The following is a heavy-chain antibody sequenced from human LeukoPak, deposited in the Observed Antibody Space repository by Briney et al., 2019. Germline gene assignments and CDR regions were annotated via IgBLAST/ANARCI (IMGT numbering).Heavy chain of an antibody. V-gene: IGHV3-11*04. CDR3: ARDRDPGYNDSSGYRRVNAFDI. CDR2: ISSSGSTI. D-gene: IGHD3-22*01. Sequence: GGSLRLSCAASGFTFSDYYMSWIRQAPGKGLEWVSYISSSGSTIYYADSVKGRFTISRDNAKNSLYLQMNSLRAEDTAVYYCARDRDPGYNDSSGYRRVNAFDIWGQGTMVTVSS. J-gene: IGHJ3*02. CDR1: GFTFSDYY.